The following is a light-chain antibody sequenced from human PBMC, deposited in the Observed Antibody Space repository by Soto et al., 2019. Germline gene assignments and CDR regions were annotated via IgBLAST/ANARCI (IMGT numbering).Light chain of an antibody. V-gene: IGKV2-28*01. CDR3: MQALQTLLT. Sequence: DIVMTQSPLSLPVTPGEPASISCRSSQSLLHSNGYNYLDWYLQKPGQSPQLLIYLGSNRASGVPDRFSGSGSGTDFTLKISRVEAEDVGVYYCMQALQTLLTFGGGXXX. CDR2: LGS. J-gene: IGKJ4*01. CDR1: QSLLHSNGYNY.